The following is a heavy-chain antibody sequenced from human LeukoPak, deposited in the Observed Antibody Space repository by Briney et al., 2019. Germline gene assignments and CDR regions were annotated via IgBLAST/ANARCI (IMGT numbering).Heavy chain of an antibody. CDR3: ARVGQYQLPDAFDI. Sequence: SETLSLTCTVSGGSISSSSYYWGWIRQPPGKGLEWIGSIYYSGSTYYNPSLKSRVTISVDTSKNQFSLKLSSVTAADTAVYYCARVGQYQLPDAFDIWGQGTMVTVSS. D-gene: IGHD2-2*01. CDR1: GGSISSSSYY. V-gene: IGHV4-39*07. J-gene: IGHJ3*02. CDR2: IYYSGST.